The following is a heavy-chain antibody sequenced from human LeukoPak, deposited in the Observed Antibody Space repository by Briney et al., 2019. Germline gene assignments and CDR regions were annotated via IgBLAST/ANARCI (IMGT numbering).Heavy chain of an antibody. D-gene: IGHD3-3*01. CDR2: INPNSGGT. V-gene: IGHV1-2*02. Sequence: ASVTVSCKPSVYTFTHFYMHWVRQAPGRGLEWMGWINPNSGGTNYAQRFQGRVTMTRDTSISTAYMELSRLRSDDTAVYYCARADMSSDYTPNDYWGQGTLVTVSS. J-gene: IGHJ4*02. CDR3: ARADMSSDYTPNDY. CDR1: VYTFTHFY.